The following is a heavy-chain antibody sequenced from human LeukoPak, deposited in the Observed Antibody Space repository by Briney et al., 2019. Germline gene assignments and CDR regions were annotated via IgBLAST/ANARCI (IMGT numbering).Heavy chain of an antibody. Sequence: QPGGSLRLSCAASGFTFSAYGMHWVRQPPGKGREWAALIWYDGGNKYYADSVKGRFTISRDNSKNTMYMEMHSLRAEDTAVYYCARTFSSSWYFDYWGQGTLVTVSS. CDR1: GFTFSAYG. CDR3: ARTFSSSWYFDY. J-gene: IGHJ4*02. D-gene: IGHD6-13*01. V-gene: IGHV3-33*01. CDR2: IWYDGGNK.